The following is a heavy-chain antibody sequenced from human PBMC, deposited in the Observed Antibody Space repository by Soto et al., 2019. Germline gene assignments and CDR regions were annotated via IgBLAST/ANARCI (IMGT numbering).Heavy chain of an antibody. CDR2: ISGYNGNT. V-gene: IGHV1-18*01. D-gene: IGHD1-1*01. J-gene: IGHJ5*02. CDR1: GYTFTSYG. Sequence: QVQLVQSGAEVKKPGASVKVSCKSSGYTFTSYGISWVRQAPGQGLEWMGWISGYNGNTNYAQKLQGRVTMTTDTSTRTAYMELRSLSSDATAVYYCARAEGYKWYAGGWFDPWGQGNLVAVSS. CDR3: ARAEGYKWYAGGWFDP.